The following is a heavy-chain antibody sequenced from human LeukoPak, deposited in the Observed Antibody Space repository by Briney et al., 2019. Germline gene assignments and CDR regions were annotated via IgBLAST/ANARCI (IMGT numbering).Heavy chain of an antibody. Sequence: RPSETLSLTCTVSGGSISSYYWSWIRQPPGKGLEWIGYIYYSGSTNYNPSLKSRVTISVDTSKNQFSLKLSSVTAADTAVYYCARVRRPGRSEVGTFDYWGQGTLVTVSS. CDR1: GGSISSYY. D-gene: IGHD6-13*01. CDR2: IYYSGST. CDR3: ARVRRPGRSEVGTFDY. J-gene: IGHJ4*02. V-gene: IGHV4-59*01.